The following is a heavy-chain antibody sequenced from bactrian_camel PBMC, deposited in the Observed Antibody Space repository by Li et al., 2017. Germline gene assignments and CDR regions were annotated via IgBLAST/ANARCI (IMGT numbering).Heavy chain of an antibody. V-gene: IGHV3S26*01. CDR3: ASDPSAYCAGGYSPV. Sequence: VQLVESGGGSVQAGGSLSLACEVSGWPYTAACMGWFRKSPGKEREGVAAIHDDGSTKYTESMKGRFTISKDNTLWLQMNSLKPEDTGMYYCASDPSAYCAGGYSPVWGQGTQVTVS. J-gene: IGHJ4*01. CDR2: IHDDGST. CDR1: GWPYTAAC. D-gene: IGHD2*01.